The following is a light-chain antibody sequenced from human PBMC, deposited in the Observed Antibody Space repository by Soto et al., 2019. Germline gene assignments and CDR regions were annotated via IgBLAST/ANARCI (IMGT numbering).Light chain of an antibody. CDR3: QQYNSYWT. J-gene: IGKJ1*01. CDR2: KAS. V-gene: IGKV1-5*03. Sequence: DIQMTQSPYTLSASVGDRVTITCRASQSISSWLAWYQQKPGKAPKLLIYKASSLESGVQSRFSGSGSGTEFPLPISSLQPDDFATYYCQQYNSYWTFGQGTKVEIK. CDR1: QSISSW.